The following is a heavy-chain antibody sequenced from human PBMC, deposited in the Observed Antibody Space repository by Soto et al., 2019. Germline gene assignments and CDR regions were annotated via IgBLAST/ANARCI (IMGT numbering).Heavy chain of an antibody. CDR2: INHSGST. CDR3: ARGLGKYCSGGSCYSSDY. CDR1: GGSFSGYY. V-gene: IGHV4-34*01. Sequence: QVQLQQWGAGLLKPSETLSLTCAVHGGSFSGYYWSWIRQPPGKGLEWIGEINHSGSTNYNPSLKSRVTISVDTSKNQFSLKLSSVTAADTAVYYCARGLGKYCSGGSCYSSDYWGQGTLVTVSS. J-gene: IGHJ4*02. D-gene: IGHD2-15*01.